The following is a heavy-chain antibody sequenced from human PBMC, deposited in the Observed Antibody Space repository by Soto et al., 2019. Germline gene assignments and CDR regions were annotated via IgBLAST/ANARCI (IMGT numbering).Heavy chain of an antibody. CDR3: ASGIQLWLRRINTGYSG. CDR1: GGTFSTYA. CDR2: IIPMFGTA. J-gene: IGHJ4*02. V-gene: IGHV1-69*12. D-gene: IGHD5-18*01. Sequence: QVQLVQSGAEVKKPESSVKVSCKAPGGTFSTYAISWVRQAPGQGLEWMGGIIPMFGTANYAQRFQDRVTINGDESTNTVYMELSSLGSEDTAVYFCASGIQLWLRRINTGYSGWGQGTLVTVSS.